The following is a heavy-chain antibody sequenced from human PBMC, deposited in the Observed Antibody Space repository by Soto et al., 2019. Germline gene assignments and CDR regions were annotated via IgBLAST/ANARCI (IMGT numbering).Heavy chain of an antibody. CDR2: INHSGST. CDR1: GGSVSSGGYS. J-gene: IGHJ6*02. V-gene: IGHV4-30-2*01. Sequence: SETLSLTCAVSGGSVSSGGYSWSWIRQPPGKGLEWIGYINHSGSTNYNPSLKSRVTISVDTSKNQFSLKLSSVTAADTAVYYCARHNGPLYVGYYYDMDVWGQGTTVTVSS. CDR3: ARHNGPLYVGYYYDMDV. D-gene: IGHD3-16*01.